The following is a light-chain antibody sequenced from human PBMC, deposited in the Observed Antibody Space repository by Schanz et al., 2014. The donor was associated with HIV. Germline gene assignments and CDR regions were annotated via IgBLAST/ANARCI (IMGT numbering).Light chain of an antibody. CDR1: TSDIGNHDF. J-gene: IGLJ2*01. CDR3: SSYAGSNNLVV. CDR2: DVT. Sequence: QSVLTQPPSASGSPGQSVTISCTGTTSDIGNHDFVSWYQQHPGKAPKLMIYDVTKRPSGVPARFSGSKSGNTASLTVSGXXXXDEGDYYCSSYAGSNNLVVFGGGTKLTVL. V-gene: IGLV2-8*01.